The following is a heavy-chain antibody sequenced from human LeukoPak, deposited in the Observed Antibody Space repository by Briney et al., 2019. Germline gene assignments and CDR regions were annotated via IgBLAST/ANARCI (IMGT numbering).Heavy chain of an antibody. CDR3: ARQTGVNKAAAGTHWFDP. V-gene: IGHV1-2*06. D-gene: IGHD6-13*01. CDR2: INPNSGGT. Sequence: ASVKVSCKASGYTFTGYYMHWVRQAPGQGLEWMGRINPNSGGTNYAQKFQGRVTMTRDTSISTAYMELSRLRSDDTAVYYCARQTGVNKAAAGTHWFDPWGQGTLVTVSS. J-gene: IGHJ5*02. CDR1: GYTFTGYY.